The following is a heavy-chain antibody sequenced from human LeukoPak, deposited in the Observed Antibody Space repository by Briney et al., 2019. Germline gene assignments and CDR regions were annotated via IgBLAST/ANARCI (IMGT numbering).Heavy chain of an antibody. J-gene: IGHJ4*02. CDR2: IYYSGST. CDR3: ARARGLYDFWSGYSYYFDY. Sequence: SETLSLTCTVSGGSISSYYWSWIRQPPGKGLEWIGYIYYSGSTNYNPSLKSRVTISVDTSKNQFSLKLSPVTAADTAVYYCARARGLYDFWSGYSYYFDYWGQGTLVTVSS. V-gene: IGHV4-59*01. CDR1: GGSISSYY. D-gene: IGHD3-3*01.